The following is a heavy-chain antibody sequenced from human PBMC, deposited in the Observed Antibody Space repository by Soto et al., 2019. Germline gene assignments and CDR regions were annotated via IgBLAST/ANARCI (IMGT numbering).Heavy chain of an antibody. V-gene: IGHV4-59*01. CDR1: GSSISSYF. CDR3: ARGDPLLWFGEKVYYGMDV. CDR2: IYYSGST. D-gene: IGHD3-10*01. Sequence: SDTLSLTCTVFGSSISSYFCSWIRQPPGKGLEWIGYIYYSGSTNYNPSLKSRVTISVDTSKNQFSLKLSSVTAADTAVYYCARGDPLLWFGEKVYYGMDVWGQGTTVTVSS. J-gene: IGHJ6*02.